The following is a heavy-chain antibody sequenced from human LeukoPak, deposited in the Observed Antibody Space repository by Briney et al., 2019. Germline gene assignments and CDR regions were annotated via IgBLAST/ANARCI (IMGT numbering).Heavy chain of an antibody. Sequence: GGSLRLSCAASGFTFSSYAMSWVRQAPGKGLEWVSAISGSGGSTYYADSVKGRFTISRDNSKNTLYLQMNSLRAEDTAVYYCARGKTIAAAGTWYFDYWGQGTLVTVSS. CDR2: ISGSGGST. CDR3: ARGKTIAAAGTWYFDY. V-gene: IGHV3-23*01. J-gene: IGHJ4*02. CDR1: GFTFSSYA. D-gene: IGHD6-13*01.